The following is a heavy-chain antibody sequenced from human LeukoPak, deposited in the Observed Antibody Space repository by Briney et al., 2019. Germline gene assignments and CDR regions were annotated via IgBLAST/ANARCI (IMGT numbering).Heavy chain of an antibody. J-gene: IGHJ6*02. V-gene: IGHV4-59*01. D-gene: IGHD6-13*01. CDR1: GGSISSYY. CDR2: IYYSGST. Sequence: PSETLSLTCTVSGGSISSYYWSWIRQPPGKGLEWIGYIYYSGSTNYNPSLKSRVTISVDTSKNQFSLKLSPVTAADTAVYYCARVRARYSSSWYKYYGMDVWGQGTTVTVSS. CDR3: ARVRARYSSSWYKYYGMDV.